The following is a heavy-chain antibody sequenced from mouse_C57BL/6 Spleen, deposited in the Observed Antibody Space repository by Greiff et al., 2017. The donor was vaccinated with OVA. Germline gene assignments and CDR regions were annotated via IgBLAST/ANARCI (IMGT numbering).Heavy chain of an antibody. V-gene: IGHV5-6*01. CDR2: ISSGGSYT. J-gene: IGHJ4*01. CDR3: ARLLYYDYGYAMDY. Sequence: EVQLVESGGDLVKPGGSLKLSCAASGFTFSSYGMSWVRQTPDKRLEWVATISSGGSYTYYPDSVKGRFTISRDNAKNTLYLQMSSLKSEDTAMYYCARLLYYDYGYAMDYWGQGTSVTVSS. D-gene: IGHD2-4*01. CDR1: GFTFSSYG.